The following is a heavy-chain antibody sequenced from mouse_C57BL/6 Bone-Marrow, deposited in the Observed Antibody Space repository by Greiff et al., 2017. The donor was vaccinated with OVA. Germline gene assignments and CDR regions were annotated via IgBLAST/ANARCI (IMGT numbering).Heavy chain of an antibody. CDR2: IWRGGST. CDR1: GFSLTSYG. D-gene: IGHD3-2*02. V-gene: IGHV2-5*01. Sequence: QVQLQQSGPGLVQPSQSLSITCTVSGFSLTSYGVHWVRQSPGKGLEWLGVIWRGGSTDYNAAFMSRLSITKDNSKSQVFFKMNSLQADDTAIYYWAKNRGQLRPSAIDYWGQGTSVTVSS. J-gene: IGHJ4*01. CDR3: AKNRGQLRPSAIDY.